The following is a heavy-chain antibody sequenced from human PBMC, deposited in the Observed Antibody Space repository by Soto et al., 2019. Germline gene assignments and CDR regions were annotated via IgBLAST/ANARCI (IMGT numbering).Heavy chain of an antibody. CDR2: IYYSGST. CDR1: GGSVSSGSYY. D-gene: IGHD4-17*01. CDR3: ARDRDYLKWFDP. Sequence: PSETLSLTCTVSGGSVSSGSYYWSWIRQPPGKGLEWIGYIYYSGSTNYNPSLKSRVTISVDTSKNQFSLKLSSVTAADTAVYYCARDRDYLKWFDPWGQGTLVTVSS. J-gene: IGHJ5*02. V-gene: IGHV4-61*01.